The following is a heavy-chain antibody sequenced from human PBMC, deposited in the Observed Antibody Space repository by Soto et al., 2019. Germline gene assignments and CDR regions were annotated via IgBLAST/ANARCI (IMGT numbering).Heavy chain of an antibody. CDR1: GYTFTSYG. Sequence: QVQLVQSGAEVKKPGASVKVSCKASGYTFTSYGISWVRQAPGQGLEWMGWISTYNGNTNYAQKLQGRVTMTTDTATSTAYMELRSLRSDDTAVYYCARDGQTTRVRGVRGGSYNYYGMDVWGQGTTVTVSS. CDR2: ISTYNGNT. D-gene: IGHD3-10*01. V-gene: IGHV1-18*04. CDR3: ARDGQTTRVRGVRGGSYNYYGMDV. J-gene: IGHJ6*02.